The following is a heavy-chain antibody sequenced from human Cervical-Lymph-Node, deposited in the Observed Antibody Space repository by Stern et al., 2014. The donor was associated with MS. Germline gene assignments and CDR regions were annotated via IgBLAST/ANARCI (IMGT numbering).Heavy chain of an antibody. CDR2: IYWDDTK. Sequence: QVTLKESGPTLVKPTETLTLTCTFSGFSLTTSGVSVGWIRQPPGKALEXLALIYWDDTKRYSTSLTIRITITKDTYKNQVVLTMTNMDPVDTATYYCAHSHYDIKTTYGPGPSDYWGQGTLVTVSS. D-gene: IGHD3-9*01. CDR3: AHSHYDIKTTYGPGPSDY. V-gene: IGHV2-5*02. CDR1: GFSLTTSGVS. J-gene: IGHJ4*02.